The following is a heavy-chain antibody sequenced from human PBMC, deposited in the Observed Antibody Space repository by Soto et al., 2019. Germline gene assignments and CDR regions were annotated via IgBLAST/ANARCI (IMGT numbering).Heavy chain of an antibody. Sequence: SETLSLTCTVSGGSISSDDYYWNWIRQHPGKGPECIGHKSYSGSTYYNPSLKSRVIISLDPSENQFSLRLTSVTAADTAVYYCARGLGNWRSYFDYWGQGSLVTVSS. CDR1: GGSISSDDYY. CDR3: ARGLGNWRSYFDY. D-gene: IGHD1-20*01. CDR2: KSYSGST. J-gene: IGHJ4*02. V-gene: IGHV4-31*03.